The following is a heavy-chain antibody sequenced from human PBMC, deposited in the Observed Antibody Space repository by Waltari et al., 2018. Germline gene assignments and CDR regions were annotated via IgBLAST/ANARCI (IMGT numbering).Heavy chain of an antibody. CDR2: ISVNSGSI. CDR1: GFTFDDYA. V-gene: IGHV3-9*01. J-gene: IGHJ4*02. Sequence: EVQLVESGGGLVKPGRSLRLSCAASGFTFDDYAMHWVRQAPGKGLELVSGISVNSGSIGYADAVKGRFIISRDNAKNSLYLQMNSLRAEDTALYYCAKVRIPARLLSVVVTDLEFEYWGQGTLVTVSS. D-gene: IGHD6-6*01. CDR3: AKVRIPARLLSVVVTDLEFEY.